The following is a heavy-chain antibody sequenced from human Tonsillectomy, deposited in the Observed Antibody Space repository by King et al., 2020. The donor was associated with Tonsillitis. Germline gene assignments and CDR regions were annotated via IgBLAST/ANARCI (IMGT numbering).Heavy chain of an antibody. D-gene: IGHD3-9*01. CDR2: ISAYNGNT. CDR3: ARVYYDVLTGDYGDDAFDR. Sequence: VQLVESGAEVKKPGASVKVSCKASGYTFTSYGISWVRQAPGKGLEWMGGISAYNGNTNYAQKLQGRVTMTTDTTTRTAYKELRGLSSDDTAVYYCARVYYDVLTGDYGDDAFDRWGQGTMVTVSS. CDR1: GYTFTSYG. V-gene: IGHV1-18*04. J-gene: IGHJ3*02.